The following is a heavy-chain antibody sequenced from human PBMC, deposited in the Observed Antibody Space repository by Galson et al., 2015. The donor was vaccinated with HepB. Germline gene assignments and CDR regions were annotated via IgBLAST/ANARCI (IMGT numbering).Heavy chain of an antibody. CDR3: ARYQKPRQGYCSGGSCYNPRDYYYGMDV. CDR1: CGPLRSYY. Sequence: GTPSLPLTVSCGPLRSYYLGRDRQPPGEGPGGIWDIYFKGGTHQNPPPKRRSTISVDTSKNQFSLKLSSVTAVDTAVYYCARYQKPRQGYCSGGSCYNPRDYYYGMDVWGQGTTVTVSS. CDR2: IYFKGGT. D-gene: IGHD2-15*01. J-gene: IGHJ6*02. V-gene: IGHV4-59*12.